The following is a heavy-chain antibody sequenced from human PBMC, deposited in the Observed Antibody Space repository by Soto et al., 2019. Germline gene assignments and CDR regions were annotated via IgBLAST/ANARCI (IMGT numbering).Heavy chain of an antibody. CDR1: VYTFTSYT. J-gene: IGHJ4*02. Sequence: GASXKVSCKASVYTFTSYTMHWVRQAPGQRXXXXXXIXXXNGXXKYXXXXXXXVXXXRXXXARKAYMELSRLRSEDTAVYYCATHSDRDYWGQGTLVNVSS. D-gene: IGHD1-26*01. CDR3: ATHSDRDY. CDR2: IXXXNGXX. V-gene: IGHV1-3*01.